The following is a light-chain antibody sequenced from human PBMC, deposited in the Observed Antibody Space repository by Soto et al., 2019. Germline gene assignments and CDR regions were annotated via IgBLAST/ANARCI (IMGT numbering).Light chain of an antibody. Sequence: IVLTQSPATLSLSPGERAALSCRASQSVSTSLAWYQHKPGQAPRLIIYDASKRAPGIPARFSGSGSGTDFTLTISSPEPEDCAVYYCQVRDVWPTFGQGTKVEIK. CDR1: QSVSTS. CDR3: QVRDVWPT. V-gene: IGKV3-11*01. J-gene: IGKJ1*01. CDR2: DAS.